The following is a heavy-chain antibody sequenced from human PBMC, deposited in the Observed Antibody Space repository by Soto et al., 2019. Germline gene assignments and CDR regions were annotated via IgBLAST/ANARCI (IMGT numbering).Heavy chain of an antibody. CDR2: INPSGGST. J-gene: IGHJ5*02. CDR1: GYTFTSYG. D-gene: IGHD2-2*01. Sequence: VKVSCKASGYTFTSYGISWVRQAPGQGLEWMGIINPSGGSTSYAQKLQGRVTMTRDTSTSTVYMELSSLRSEDTAVYYCARLDCSSTSCYVNWFDPWGQGTLVTVSS. V-gene: IGHV1-46*03. CDR3: ARLDCSSTSCYVNWFDP.